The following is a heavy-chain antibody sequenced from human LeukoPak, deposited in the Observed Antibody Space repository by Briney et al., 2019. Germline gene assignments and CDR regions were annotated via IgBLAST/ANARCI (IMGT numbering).Heavy chain of an antibody. CDR1: GFTFSSYA. CDR3: ARGIIVVVAATSNWFDP. V-gene: IGHV3-30*04. D-gene: IGHD2-15*01. J-gene: IGHJ5*02. CDR2: ISYDGTNN. Sequence: GTSLTLSCAASGFTFSSYAMHWVRQAPGKGLEWVAVISYDGTNNYYPDSVKGRFTISRDNSKKTLYLQMNSLRAEDTAIYYCARGIIVVVAATSNWFDPWGQGSLVTVSS.